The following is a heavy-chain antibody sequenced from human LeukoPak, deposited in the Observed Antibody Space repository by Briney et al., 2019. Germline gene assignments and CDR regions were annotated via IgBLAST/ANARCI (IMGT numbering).Heavy chain of an antibody. CDR1: GYSFTTYW. V-gene: IGHV5-51*01. D-gene: IGHD6-19*01. CDR3: ARRGSGWTVDY. J-gene: IGHJ4*02. CDR2: IYPGDSDT. Sequence: GESLKISCKGPGYSFTTYWIGWVRQMPGKGPEWMGIIYPGDSDTRYSPSFQGQVTISADKSISTAYLQWSSLKASDTAIYYCARRGSGWTVDYWGQGTLVTVSS.